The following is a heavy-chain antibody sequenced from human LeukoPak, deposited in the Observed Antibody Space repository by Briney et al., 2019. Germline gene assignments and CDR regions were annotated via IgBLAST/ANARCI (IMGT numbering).Heavy chain of an antibody. Sequence: GGSLRLSCAASGFTVSSNYMSWVRQASGKALEWVSVIYSGGSTYYADSVKGRFTISRDNSKNTLYLQMNSLRAEDTAVYYCARAQRYYDFWSGYWDYYYYGMDVWGQGTTVTVSS. J-gene: IGHJ6*02. D-gene: IGHD3-3*01. CDR3: ARAQRYYDFWSGYWDYYYYGMDV. V-gene: IGHV3-53*01. CDR2: IYSGGST. CDR1: GFTVSSNY.